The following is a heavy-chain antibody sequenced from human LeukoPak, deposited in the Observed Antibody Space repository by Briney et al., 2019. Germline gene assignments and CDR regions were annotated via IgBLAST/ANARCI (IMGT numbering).Heavy chain of an antibody. V-gene: IGHV4-59*01. CDR1: GGSITGYY. J-gene: IGHJ4*02. D-gene: IGHD3-10*01. CDR2: IYYSGNT. CDR3: ARHVKRLLWFGPHDY. Sequence: SETLSLTCTVAGGSITGYYWSWIRQPPGKGLEWVAYIYYSGNTNHNPSLKSRVTVSVDTSKNQFSLQLRSVTAADTAVYYCARHVKRLLWFGPHDYWGQGTLVTVSS.